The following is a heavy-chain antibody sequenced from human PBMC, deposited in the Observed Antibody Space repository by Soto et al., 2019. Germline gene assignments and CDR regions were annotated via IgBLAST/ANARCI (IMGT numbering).Heavy chain of an antibody. D-gene: IGHD6-19*01. V-gene: IGHV4-59*01. CDR2: IYYSGST. CDR1: GGSISSYY. Sequence: SETLSLTCTVSGGSISSYYWSCIRQPPGKGLEWIGYIYYSGSTNYNPSLKSRVTISVDTSKNQFSLKLSSVTAADTAVYYCARSPGIAVADYWGQGTLVTVSS. J-gene: IGHJ4*02. CDR3: ARSPGIAVADY.